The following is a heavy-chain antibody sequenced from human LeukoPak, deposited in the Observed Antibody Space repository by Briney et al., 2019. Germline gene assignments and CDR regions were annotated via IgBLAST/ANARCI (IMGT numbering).Heavy chain of an antibody. CDR3: ARRYCSSTSCYVRRENAFDI. D-gene: IGHD2-2*01. Sequence: SETLSLTCAVYGVSFNGYYWSRIRQPPGKGLEWIGEINHSGSTNYNPSLKSRVTISVDTSKNQFSLKLSSVTAADTAVYYCARRYCSSTSCYVRRENAFDIWGQGTMVTVSS. V-gene: IGHV4-34*01. J-gene: IGHJ3*02. CDR2: INHSGST. CDR1: GVSFNGYY.